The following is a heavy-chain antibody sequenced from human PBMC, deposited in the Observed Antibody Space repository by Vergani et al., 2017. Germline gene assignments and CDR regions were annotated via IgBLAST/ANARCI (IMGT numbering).Heavy chain of an antibody. V-gene: IGHV4-4*01. D-gene: IGHD4-11*01. J-gene: IGHJ6*03. CDR2: IDHTGRP. CDR1: GFTFSSYSM. Sequence: VQLVESGGGLVKPGGSLRLSCAASGFTFSSYSMNWVRQAPGKGLEWVGDIDHTGRPDYNPSLKSRLTMSVDKSRNQFSLTLNSVTATDTAIYFCARVNTETNGHLYYYYYMDVWGQGTAVTVS. CDR3: ARVNTETNGHLYYYYYMDV.